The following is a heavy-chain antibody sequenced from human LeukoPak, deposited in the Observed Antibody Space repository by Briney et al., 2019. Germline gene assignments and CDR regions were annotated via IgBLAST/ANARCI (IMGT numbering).Heavy chain of an antibody. J-gene: IGHJ3*02. CDR3: ASPSQVVAAIKGAFDI. D-gene: IGHD2-15*01. CDR1: GGTFSSYA. V-gene: IGHV1-69*13. Sequence: GASVKVSCKAFGGTFSSYAISWVRQAPGQGLEWMGGIIPIFGTANYAQKFQGRVTITADESTSTAYMELSSLRSEDTAVYYCASPSQVVAAIKGAFDIWGQGTMVTVSS. CDR2: IIPIFGTA.